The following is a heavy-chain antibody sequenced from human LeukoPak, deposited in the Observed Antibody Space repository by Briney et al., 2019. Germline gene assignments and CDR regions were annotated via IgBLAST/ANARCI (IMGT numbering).Heavy chain of an antibody. CDR1: GYTFTSYD. CDR3: ARGRVQYYYDSSGYTGY. CDR2: INPNSGGT. D-gene: IGHD3-22*01. Sequence: GASVKVSCKASGYTFTSYDINWVRQATGQGLEWMGWINPNSGGTNYAQKFQGRVTMTRDTSISTAYMELSRLRSDDTAVYYCARGRVQYYYDSSGYTGYWGQGTLVTVSS. V-gene: IGHV1-2*02. J-gene: IGHJ4*02.